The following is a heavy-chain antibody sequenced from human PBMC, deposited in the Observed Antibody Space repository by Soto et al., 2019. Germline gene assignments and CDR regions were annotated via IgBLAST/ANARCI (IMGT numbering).Heavy chain of an antibody. Sequence: QVQLVESGGGVVQPGRSLRLSCAASGFTFSSYAMHWVRQAPGKGLEWVAVISYDGSNKYYADSVKGRFTISRDNSKNTLYLQMNSLRAEDTAVYYCARDLNGYSSTYPLGGGGYFDYWGQGTLVTVSS. CDR3: ARDLNGYSSTYPLGGGGYFDY. CDR2: ISYDGSNK. D-gene: IGHD6-13*01. J-gene: IGHJ4*02. V-gene: IGHV3-30-3*01. CDR1: GFTFSSYA.